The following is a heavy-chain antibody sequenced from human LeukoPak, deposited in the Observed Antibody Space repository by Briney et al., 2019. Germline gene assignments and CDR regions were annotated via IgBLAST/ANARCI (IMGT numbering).Heavy chain of an antibody. D-gene: IGHD1-14*01. CDR2: IYPGDSHT. CDR1: GYSFSNSW. Sequence: GESLKISCKASGYSFSNSWIGWVRQMPGKGLEWMGIIYPGDSHTIYSLSFQGQITISADKSITTAYLQWSSLEASDTAMYYCARQRTSENRFDSWGQGTPVTVSS. J-gene: IGHJ5*01. V-gene: IGHV5-51*01. CDR3: ARQRTSENRFDS.